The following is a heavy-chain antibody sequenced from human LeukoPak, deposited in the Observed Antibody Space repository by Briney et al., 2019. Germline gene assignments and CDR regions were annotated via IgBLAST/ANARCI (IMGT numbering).Heavy chain of an antibody. D-gene: IGHD3-10*01. V-gene: IGHV4-4*09. Sequence: SETLSLTCTVSGDSISNYYWSWIRQSPGKGLEWVGYIHTSGSTNYNPSLGSRATISVDTSQMQFSLNLRSATAADTAVYYCARVTMVRGVINYWGQGTLVTVSS. CDR3: ARVTMVRGVINY. J-gene: IGHJ4*02. CDR1: GDSISNYY. CDR2: IHTSGST.